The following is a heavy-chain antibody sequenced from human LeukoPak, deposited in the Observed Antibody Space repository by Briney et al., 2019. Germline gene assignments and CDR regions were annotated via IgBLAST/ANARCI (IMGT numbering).Heavy chain of an antibody. CDR2: IRYDGSNK. D-gene: IGHD3-22*01. CDR1: GFTFSSYS. Sequence: GGSLRLSCAASGFTFSSYSMNWVRQAPGKGLEWVAFIRYDGSNKYYADSVKGRFTISRDNSKNTLYLQMNSLRAEDTAVYYCAKVSIVVVVSDAFDIWGQGTMVTVSS. V-gene: IGHV3-30*02. CDR3: AKVSIVVVVSDAFDI. J-gene: IGHJ3*02.